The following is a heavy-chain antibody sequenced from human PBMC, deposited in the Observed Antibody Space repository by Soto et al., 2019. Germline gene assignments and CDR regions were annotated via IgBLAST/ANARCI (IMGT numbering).Heavy chain of an antibody. CDR2: ISYDGSNK. D-gene: IGHD3-9*01. Sequence: GGSLRLSRAASGFTFSSYAMHWVRQAPGKGLEWVAVISYDGSNKYYADSVKGRFTISRDNSKNTLYLQMNSLRAEDTAVYYCARDTLYDILTGYYDDGMDVWGQGTTVTVSS. CDR1: GFTFSSYA. V-gene: IGHV3-30-3*01. J-gene: IGHJ6*02. CDR3: ARDTLYDILTGYYDDGMDV.